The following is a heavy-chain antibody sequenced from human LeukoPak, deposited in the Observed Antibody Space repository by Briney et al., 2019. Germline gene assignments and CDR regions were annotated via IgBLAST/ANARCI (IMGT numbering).Heavy chain of an antibody. CDR3: ATGYSSGWYDY. CDR2: IKQDGSEK. CDR1: GFTFSGYW. V-gene: IGHV3-7*01. D-gene: IGHD6-19*01. Sequence: GGSLRLSCAASGFTFSGYWMSWVRQAPGKGLEWVANIKQDGSEKYYVDSVKGRFTISRDNAKNSLYLQMNSLRAEDTAVYYCATGYSSGWYDYWGQGTLVTVSS. J-gene: IGHJ4*02.